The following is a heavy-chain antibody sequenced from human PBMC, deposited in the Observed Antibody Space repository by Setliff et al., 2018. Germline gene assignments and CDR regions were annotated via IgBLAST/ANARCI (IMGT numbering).Heavy chain of an antibody. CDR3: ARVWFGNMDV. J-gene: IGHJ6*03. CDR2: ISSSGSFI. Sequence: GGSLRLSCAASGFTFSTYRMHWVRQAPGKGLEWISSISSSGSFIYYGGSVKGRFTISRGNARNSLYLQMNSLRAEDTAVYYCARVWFGNMDVWGKGTTVTVSS. CDR1: GFTFSTYR. D-gene: IGHD3-10*01. V-gene: IGHV3-21*04.